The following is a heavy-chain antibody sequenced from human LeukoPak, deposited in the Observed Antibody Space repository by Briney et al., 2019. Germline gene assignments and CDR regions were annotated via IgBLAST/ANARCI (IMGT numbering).Heavy chain of an antibody. D-gene: IGHD2-15*01. J-gene: IGHJ6*03. CDR1: GFTFSSYV. CDR3: AKDAIVYYYYYMDV. Sequence: PGRPLRLSCAASGFTFSSYVMHWVRQAPGKGLEWVAAISYDGSNKHYADSVKGRFTISRDNSKNTLYLQMNSLRAEDTAIYYCAKDAIVYYYYYMDVWGKGTTVTVSS. CDR2: ISYDGSNK. V-gene: IGHV3-30*18.